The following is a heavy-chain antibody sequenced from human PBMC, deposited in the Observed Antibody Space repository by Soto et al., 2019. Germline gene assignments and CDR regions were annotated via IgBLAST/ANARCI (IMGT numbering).Heavy chain of an antibody. CDR3: ARAPDGSGSYYRGGYYYYGMDV. Sequence: GGSLRLSCAASGFTVSSNYMSWVRKAPGKGLEWVSVIYSGGSTYYADSVKGRFTISRDNSKNTLYLQMNSLRAEDTAVYYCARAPDGSGSYYRGGYYYYGMDVWGQGTTVTVSS. D-gene: IGHD3-10*01. CDR2: IYSGGST. J-gene: IGHJ6*02. V-gene: IGHV3-53*01. CDR1: GFTVSSNY.